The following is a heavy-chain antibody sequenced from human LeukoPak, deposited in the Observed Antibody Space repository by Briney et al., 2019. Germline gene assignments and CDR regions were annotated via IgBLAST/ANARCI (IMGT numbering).Heavy chain of an antibody. CDR3: ARLGWGVSGFYGLDV. V-gene: IGHV4-4*07. CDR1: GDSISASY. D-gene: IGHD6-19*01. J-gene: IGHJ6*02. Sequence: SETLSLTCTVSGDSISASYWIWIRQPAGKGLEWIGLFYTTGTTNYNPSLKSRVTMSIETSRNLFSLKLSSVTAADTAVYYCARLGWGVSGFYGLDVWGQGTTVTVSS. CDR2: FYTTGTT.